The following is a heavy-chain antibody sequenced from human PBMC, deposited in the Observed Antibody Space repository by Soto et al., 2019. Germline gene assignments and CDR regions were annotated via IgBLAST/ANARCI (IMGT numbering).Heavy chain of an antibody. Sequence: GGSLRLSCAASGFTFRNFVMHLVRQARGKGLEWVAVISYAGNNIYYADSVKGRFTISRDNSGNTLYLEMSSLRGEETAVYYCAKDQSSILRSGSGMDVWGQGTTVTVSS. V-gene: IGHV3-30*18. CDR2: ISYAGNNI. CDR3: AKDQSSILRSGSGMDV. CDR1: GFTFRNFV. J-gene: IGHJ6*02. D-gene: IGHD3-22*01.